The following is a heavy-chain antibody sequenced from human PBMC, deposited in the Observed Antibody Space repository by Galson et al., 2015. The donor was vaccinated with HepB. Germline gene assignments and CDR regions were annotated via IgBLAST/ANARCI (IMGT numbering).Heavy chain of an antibody. CDR2: ISGSGVRT. CDR3: AKDTYCVH. V-gene: IGHV3-23*01. Sequence: SLRLSCAASGFTFRNYAMSWVRQAPGRGLEWVSGISGSGVRTYYADSVKGRFTISRDNSKNTLYLQVNSLRVEDTAVYYCAKDTYCVHWGQGTLVTVSS. J-gene: IGHJ4*02. D-gene: IGHD2-21*02. CDR1: GFTFRNYA.